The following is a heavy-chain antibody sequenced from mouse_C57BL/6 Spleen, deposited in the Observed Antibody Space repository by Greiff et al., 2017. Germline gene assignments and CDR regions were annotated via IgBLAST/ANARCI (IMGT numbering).Heavy chain of an antibody. V-gene: IGHV1-9*01. CDR2: ILPGSGST. CDR3: ARGGYYYGSSSYWYFDV. J-gene: IGHJ1*03. D-gene: IGHD1-1*01. Sequence: QVQLQQSGAELMKPGASVKLSCKATGYTFTGYWIEWVKQRPGHGLEWIGEILPGSGSTNYNEKFKGKATFTADTSSNTAYMQLSSLTTEDSAMYYCARGGYYYGSSSYWYFDVWGTGTTVTVSS. CDR1: GYTFTGYW.